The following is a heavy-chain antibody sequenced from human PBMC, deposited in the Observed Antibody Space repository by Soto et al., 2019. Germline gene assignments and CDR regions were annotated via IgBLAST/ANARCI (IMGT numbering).Heavy chain of an antibody. CDR1: GGSISSYY. Sequence: SETLSLTCTVSGGSISSYYWSWIRQPPGKGLEWIGYIHYSGSTNYNPSLKSRVTISVDTSKNQFSLKLSSVTAADTAVYYCARTMRDYGDYVLSWFDPWGQGTLVTVS. J-gene: IGHJ5*02. CDR3: ARTMRDYGDYVLSWFDP. V-gene: IGHV4-59*08. D-gene: IGHD4-17*01. CDR2: IHYSGST.